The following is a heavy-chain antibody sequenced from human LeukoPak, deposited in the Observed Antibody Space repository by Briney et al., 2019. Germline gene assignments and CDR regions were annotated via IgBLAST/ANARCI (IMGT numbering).Heavy chain of an antibody. CDR2: INPKSGGT. J-gene: IGHJ5*02. V-gene: IGHV1-2*02. Sequence: GASVKVSCKASGYTFTGYYMHWVRQAPGQGLEWMGWINPKSGGTNYAQKFQDRVTMTRDTSISTAYMELSRLRSDDTAVYYCARGTGYGGTQDWFDPWGQGTLVTVSS. D-gene: IGHD4-23*01. CDR3: ARGTGYGGTQDWFDP. CDR1: GYTFTGYY.